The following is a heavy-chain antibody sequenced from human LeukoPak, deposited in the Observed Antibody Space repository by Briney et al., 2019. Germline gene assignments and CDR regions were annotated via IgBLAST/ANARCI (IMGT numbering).Heavy chain of an antibody. CDR1: GFTFSSYA. D-gene: IGHD3-22*01. V-gene: IGHV3-23*01. CDR3: AKPYSSGYWYYFDY. J-gene: IGHJ4*02. Sequence: GSLRLSCAASGFTFSSYAMSWVRQAPGKGLEWVSAIRGSGGSTYYADSVKGRFTISRDNSKNTLYLQMNSLRAEDTAVYYCAKPYSSGYWYYFDYWGQGTLVTV. CDR2: IRGSGGST.